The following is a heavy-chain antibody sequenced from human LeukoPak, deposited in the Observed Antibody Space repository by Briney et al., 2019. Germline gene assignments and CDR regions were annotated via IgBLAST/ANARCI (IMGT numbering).Heavy chain of an antibody. J-gene: IGHJ4*02. V-gene: IGHV3-33*01. CDR1: GFTFSSYG. Sequence: GGSLRLSCAASGFTFSSYGMHWVRQAPGKGLEWVAVIWLDGSNKNYADSVKGRFTISRDNSKNTLYHQMNRLRPEDPAIYVCARDVDWHYAFDYWGQGTRVTVSS. D-gene: IGHD1-7*01. CDR3: ARDVDWHYAFDY. CDR2: IWLDGSNK.